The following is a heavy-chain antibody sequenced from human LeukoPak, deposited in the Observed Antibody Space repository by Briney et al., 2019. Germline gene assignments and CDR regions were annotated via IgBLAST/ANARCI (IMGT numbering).Heavy chain of an antibody. V-gene: IGHV4-59*01. CDR3: AREGTSGTHLNWFDP. CDR1: GGSISSYY. CDR2: IYGSGST. J-gene: IGHJ5*02. Sequence: SETLSLTCTVSGGSISSYYWSWIRQPPGKGLEWIGHIYGSGSTNYNPSLKSRVTLSVDTSKNQFSLKLSSVTAADTAVYYCAREGTSGTHLNWFDPWGPGTLVTVSS. D-gene: IGHD1-1*01.